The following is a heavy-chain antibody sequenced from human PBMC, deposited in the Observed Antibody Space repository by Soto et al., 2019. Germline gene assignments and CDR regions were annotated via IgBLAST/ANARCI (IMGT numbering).Heavy chain of an antibody. CDR1: GGTFRTSS. D-gene: IGHD2-15*01. CDR2: IIAMFGTT. J-gene: IGHJ4*02. CDR3: ARDDLEDTDVSAYYFDS. V-gene: IGHV1-69*01. Sequence: HVQLVQSGAEVKKPGSSVRVSCKASGGTFRTSSFSWVRQAPGQGLEWMGGIIAMFGTTTYAPDFQGRLTITADESSHSVFMELSSLRPDDTAFYFCARDDLEDTDVSAYYFDSWGQGSLVVVSS.